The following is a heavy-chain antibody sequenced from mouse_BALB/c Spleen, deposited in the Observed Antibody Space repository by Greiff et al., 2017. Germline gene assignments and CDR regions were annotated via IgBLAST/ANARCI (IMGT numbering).Heavy chain of an antibody. J-gene: IGHJ4*01. V-gene: IGHV3-2*02. Sequence: EVQGVESGPGLVKPSQSLSLTCTVTGYSITSDYAWNWIRQFPGNKLEWMGYISYSGSTSYNPSLKSRISITRDTSKNQFFLQLNSVTTEDTATYYCARWFYAMDYWGQGTSVTVSS. D-gene: IGHD2-2*01. CDR2: ISYSGST. CDR3: ARWFYAMDY. CDR1: GYSITSDYA.